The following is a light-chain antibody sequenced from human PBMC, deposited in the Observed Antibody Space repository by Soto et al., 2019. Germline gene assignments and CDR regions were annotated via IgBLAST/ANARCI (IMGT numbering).Light chain of an antibody. Sequence: QSALTQPPSASGSPGQSVTISCTGTSSDVGAYTYVSWYQQQPGKAPKLMIYGVTERPSGVPDRFSGSKSGNTASLTVSGLQTEDEAYYYCSSYAGSNNYVFGTGTKVTVL. CDR1: SSDVGAYTY. V-gene: IGLV2-8*01. J-gene: IGLJ1*01. CDR3: SSYAGSNNYV. CDR2: GVT.